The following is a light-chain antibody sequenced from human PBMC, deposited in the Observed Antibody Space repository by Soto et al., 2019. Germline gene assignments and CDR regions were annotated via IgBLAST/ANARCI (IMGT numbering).Light chain of an antibody. Sequence: EIILTQSPDTLSLSPGERATLSCRASQTVSSNYLAWCQQRPGQAPRLLIYGASTRAAGIPDRFSGSGSGTDFTLTISGLQSEDFAVYSCQQYGSLSWTFGQGTKVDIK. V-gene: IGKV3-20*01. CDR3: QQYGSLSWT. CDR1: QTVSSNY. J-gene: IGKJ1*01. CDR2: GAS.